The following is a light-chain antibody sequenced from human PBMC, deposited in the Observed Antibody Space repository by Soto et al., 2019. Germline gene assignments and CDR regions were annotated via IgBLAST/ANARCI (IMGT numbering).Light chain of an antibody. CDR1: QSVSNNY. CDR3: QQYGSSGT. J-gene: IGKJ1*01. Sequence: EIVLTQSPGTLSLSPGERATLSCRASQSVSNNYLAWYQQKPGQAPRLLIYGASNRATGIPDRFSGRGSGTDFTLTISRLEPEDFAVYYCQQYGSSGTFGQGTKVDI. CDR2: GAS. V-gene: IGKV3-20*01.